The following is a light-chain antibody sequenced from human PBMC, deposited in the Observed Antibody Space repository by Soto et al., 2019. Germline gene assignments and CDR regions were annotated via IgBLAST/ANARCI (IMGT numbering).Light chain of an antibody. CDR2: SYN. Sequence: QSVLTQPPSASGTPGQRVTISCSGSTSNIGSNPVNWFQQLPGTAPKVLIYSYNQRPSGVPDRCSGSKSGTSASLAISGLQSEDEADYYCAAWDDSLNVYVFGSGTKLTVL. V-gene: IGLV1-44*01. J-gene: IGLJ1*01. CDR1: TSNIGSNP. CDR3: AAWDDSLNVYV.